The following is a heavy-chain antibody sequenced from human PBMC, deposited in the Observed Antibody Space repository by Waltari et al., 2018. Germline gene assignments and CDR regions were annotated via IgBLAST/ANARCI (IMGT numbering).Heavy chain of an antibody. Sequence: EVQLVESGGGLVKPGGSLRLPCAASGCTSGDYSMNWVRQVPGKGLEWVSTISSSSRYIYYGASVKGRFTVSRDNAKNSLYLQMDSLRGEDTGVYYCARDAVTNFDWFDPWGQGTQVTVSS. CDR3: ARDAVTNFDWFDP. CDR1: GCTSGDYS. J-gene: IGHJ5*02. D-gene: IGHD4-17*01. V-gene: IGHV3-21*01. CDR2: ISSSSRYI.